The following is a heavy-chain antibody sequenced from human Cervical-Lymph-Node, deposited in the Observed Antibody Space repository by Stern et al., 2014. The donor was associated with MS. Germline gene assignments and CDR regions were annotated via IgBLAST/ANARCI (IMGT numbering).Heavy chain of an antibody. V-gene: IGHV3-53*01. CDR3: ARDSSGYNYFDY. D-gene: IGHD5-24*01. J-gene: IGHJ4*02. CDR2: IYSGGST. CDR1: GFTVRSNY. Sequence: EVQLVESGGGLIQPGGSLRLSCAASGFTVRSNYMSWVRQAPGKGLEWVSIIYSGGSTYYADSVKGRFTISRDNSKNTLYLQMNSLRAEDTAVYYCARDSSGYNYFDYWGQGTLVTVSS.